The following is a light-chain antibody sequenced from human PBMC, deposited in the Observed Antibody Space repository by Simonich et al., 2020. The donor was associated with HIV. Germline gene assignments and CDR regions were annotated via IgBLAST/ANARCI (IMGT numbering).Light chain of an antibody. CDR3: QQYNKWPPWT. Sequence: EIVLTQSPATLSVSPGERATLSCRTSQSISSNLAWYQRKPGQAPRLLIYGASTRATCIPARFSGSGSGTEFTLTISSLQSEDFAVYYCQQYNKWPPWTFGQGTKVEIK. CDR2: GAS. CDR1: QSISSN. J-gene: IGKJ1*01. V-gene: IGKV3-15*01.